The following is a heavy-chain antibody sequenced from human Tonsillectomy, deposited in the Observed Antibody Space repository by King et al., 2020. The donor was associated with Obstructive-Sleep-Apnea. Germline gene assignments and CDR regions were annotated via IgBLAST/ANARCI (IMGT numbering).Heavy chain of an antibody. Sequence: VQLQESGPRLVKPSETLSLTCTVSGGSISSYYWSWIRQPPGKGLEWIGYIYYSGSTNYNPSLKSRVTISVDTSKNPFSLKLSSVTAADTAVYYCARTLSIAAAGTGWYFDLWGRGTLVTVSS. J-gene: IGHJ2*01. CDR1: GGSISSYY. CDR3: ARTLSIAAAGTGWYFDL. D-gene: IGHD6-13*01. V-gene: IGHV4-59*01. CDR2: IYYSGST.